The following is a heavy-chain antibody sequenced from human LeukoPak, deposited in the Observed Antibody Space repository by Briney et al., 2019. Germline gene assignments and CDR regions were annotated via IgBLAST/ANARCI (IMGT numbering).Heavy chain of an antibody. V-gene: IGHV3-74*01. Sequence: GGSLRLSCAASGFTFSRYWMHWVRQAPGKGLVWVSRISPDEITTTYADSVKGRFTISRDNAKNTLYLQMNSLRAEDTAVYYCARGWDSSGYYAYYFDYWGQGTLVTVSS. CDR2: ISPDEITT. CDR3: ARGWDSSGYYAYYFDY. CDR1: GFTFSRYW. D-gene: IGHD3-22*01. J-gene: IGHJ4*02.